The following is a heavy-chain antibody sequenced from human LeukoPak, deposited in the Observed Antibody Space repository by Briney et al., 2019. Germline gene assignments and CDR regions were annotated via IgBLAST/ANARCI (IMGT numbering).Heavy chain of an antibody. V-gene: IGHV4-39*07. CDR1: GGSITSGSYY. CDR3: ARTDFNLGAGTYYFDY. J-gene: IGHJ4*02. D-gene: IGHD6-19*01. Sequence: TSETLSLTCTVSGGSITSGSYYWGWIRQPPGNGLEWIASLYHSGSTYSSPSLKSRVTISIATSKSQFSLKLSSVTAADTAVYYCARTDFNLGAGTYYFDYWGQGTLVTVSS. CDR2: LYHSGST.